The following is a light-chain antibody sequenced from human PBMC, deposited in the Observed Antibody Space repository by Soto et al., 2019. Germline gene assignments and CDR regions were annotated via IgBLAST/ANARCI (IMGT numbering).Light chain of an antibody. Sequence: IQMTQSPSTLSASVGDRVSITCRASQSISSWLAWYQQKAGKAPKLLIYKASSLESGVPSRFSGGGSGTEFTLTISSLQPDDFATYYCQQYNSYPYTFGQGTKVDIK. CDR2: KAS. CDR1: QSISSW. CDR3: QQYNSYPYT. V-gene: IGKV1-5*03. J-gene: IGKJ2*01.